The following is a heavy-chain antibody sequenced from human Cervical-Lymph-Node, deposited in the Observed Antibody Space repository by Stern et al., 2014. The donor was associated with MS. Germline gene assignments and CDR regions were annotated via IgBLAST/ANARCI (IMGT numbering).Heavy chain of an antibody. Sequence: EVQLVESGGGLVQPGGSLRLSCGASGLTLSSYSMNWVRQVPGKGLEWVSYISSSSSTIYYADSVKGRFTISRDNAKNSLYLQMNSLRAEDTAVYYCARDRYDWDYFDYWGQGTLVTVSS. J-gene: IGHJ4*02. V-gene: IGHV3-48*01. CDR2: ISSSSSTI. CDR3: ARDRYDWDYFDY. D-gene: IGHD1-1*01. CDR1: GLTLSSYS.